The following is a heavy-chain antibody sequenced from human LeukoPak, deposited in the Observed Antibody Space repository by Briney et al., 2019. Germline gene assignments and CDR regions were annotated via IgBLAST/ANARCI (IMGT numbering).Heavy chain of an antibody. CDR2: SATTKPNSCTT. CDR1: GFSITDHH. CDR3: VRVVTTGSGWYHLDN. J-gene: IGHJ4*02. Sequence: GGSLRLSCAGAGFSITDHHMDWVRQAPGKGLEWIGRSATTKPNSCTTQYAASARGRFTISRDDSQNSLYLQLNSLKTEDTAVYYCVRVVTTGSGWYHLDNWGLGTLVTVSS. V-gene: IGHV3-72*01. D-gene: IGHD6-13*01.